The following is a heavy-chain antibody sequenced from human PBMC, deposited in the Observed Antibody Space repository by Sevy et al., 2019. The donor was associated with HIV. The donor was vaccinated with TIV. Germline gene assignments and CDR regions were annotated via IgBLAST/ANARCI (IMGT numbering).Heavy chain of an antibody. V-gene: IGHV4-61*02. J-gene: IGHJ4*02. D-gene: IGHD3-22*01. CDR2: VYTTGGT. CDR3: AREEGSGHYRGFPLDN. Sequence: SLTCTVSGGSISSGIYHWIWIRQSAGKGLEWIGRVYTTGGTNYNPSLESRVTISIDTSKNQFYLKLSSVTAADTAVYYCAREEGSGHYRGFPLDNWGQGTLVTVSS. CDR1: GGSISSGIYH.